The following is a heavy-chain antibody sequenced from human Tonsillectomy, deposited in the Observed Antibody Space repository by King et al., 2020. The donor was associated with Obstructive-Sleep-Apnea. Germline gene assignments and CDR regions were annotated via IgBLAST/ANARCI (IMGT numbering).Heavy chain of an antibody. CDR3: AKDPRDGYNYVGDYSYGMDV. CDR1: GLTFSSYG. CDR2: ISYDGSNK. D-gene: IGHD5-24*01. V-gene: IGHV3-30*18. J-gene: IGHJ6*02. Sequence: QLVQSGGGVVQPGRSLRLSCAASGLTFSSYGMYWVRQAPGEGLEWVAVISYDGSNKYYIDSVKGRFTISRDNSKKMVYLQMNSLRGEDTAVYYCAKDPRDGYNYVGDYSYGMDVWGQGTTVTVSS.